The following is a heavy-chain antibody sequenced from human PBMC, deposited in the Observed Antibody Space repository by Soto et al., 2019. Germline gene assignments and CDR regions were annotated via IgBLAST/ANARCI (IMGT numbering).Heavy chain of an antibody. D-gene: IGHD1-1*01. Sequence: ASVKVSGKTSGCTVTDYYTHWVRQAPGQGLEWMGWMNPKSGGAYFAQKFQGRVTLTRDTSIGTAYIEVNSLTSDDTAVYFCTSENIYNSGGLYDAFAIWGKGTLVTVSS. CDR2: MNPKSGGA. J-gene: IGHJ3*02. V-gene: IGHV1-2*02. CDR3: TSENIYNSGGLYDAFAI. CDR1: GCTVTDYY.